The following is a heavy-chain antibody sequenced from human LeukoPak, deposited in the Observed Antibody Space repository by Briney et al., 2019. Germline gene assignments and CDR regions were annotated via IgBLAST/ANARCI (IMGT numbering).Heavy chain of an antibody. CDR1: GFTFDDYA. D-gene: IGHD3-10*01. CDR2: ISWNSGSI. Sequence: PGRSLRLSRAASGFTFDDYAMHWVRQAPGKGLEWVSGISWNSGSIGYADSVKGRFTISRDNAKNSLYLQMNSLRAEDTALYYCASTYYYGSGSYYNRVSWGQGTLVTVSS. CDR3: ASTYYYGSGSYYNRVS. J-gene: IGHJ5*02. V-gene: IGHV3-9*01.